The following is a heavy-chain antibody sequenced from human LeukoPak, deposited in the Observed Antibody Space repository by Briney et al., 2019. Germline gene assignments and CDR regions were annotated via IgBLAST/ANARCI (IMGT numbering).Heavy chain of an antibody. D-gene: IGHD6-6*01. V-gene: IGHV4-34*01. J-gene: IGHJ4*02. Sequence: SETLSLTCAVYGGSFSGYYWSWIRQPPGKGLEWIGEINHSGSTNYNPSLKSRVTISVDTSKNQFSLKLSSVTAADTAVYYCARWEGIAARFRYWGQGTLVTVSS. CDR3: ARWEGIAARFRY. CDR2: INHSGST. CDR1: GGSFSGYY.